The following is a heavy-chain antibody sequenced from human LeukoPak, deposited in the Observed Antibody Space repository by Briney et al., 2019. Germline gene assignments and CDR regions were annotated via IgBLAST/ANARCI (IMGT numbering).Heavy chain of an antibody. CDR3: ARGTTVITPFEY. CDR1: GFSFSGYT. J-gene: IGHJ4*02. CDR2: ISSTSVYI. V-gene: IGHV3-21*04. Sequence: GGSLRLSCAVSGFSFSGYTMNWVRQAPGKGLEWVSPISSTSVYIYYANSTEGRFTFSTTNANNSLYLQIAVLSAAHTALYYSARGTTVITPFEYWGQGTLVTVSS. D-gene: IGHD4-23*01.